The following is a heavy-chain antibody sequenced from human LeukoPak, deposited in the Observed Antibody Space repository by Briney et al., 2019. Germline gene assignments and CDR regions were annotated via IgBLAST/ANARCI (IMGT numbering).Heavy chain of an antibody. CDR1: GYIFTGYY. D-gene: IGHD3-16*01. J-gene: IGHJ4*02. V-gene: IGHV1-2*02. CDR2: INPNSGGT. CDR3: ARDGGMAGEYFFDY. Sequence: GASVKVSCKASGYIFTGYYMYWVRQAPGQGLEWMGWINPNSGGTSYAQKFQGRVTMTRDTSISTVYMEMSRLRSDDTAVYYCARDGGMAGEYFFDYWGQGTLVTVSS.